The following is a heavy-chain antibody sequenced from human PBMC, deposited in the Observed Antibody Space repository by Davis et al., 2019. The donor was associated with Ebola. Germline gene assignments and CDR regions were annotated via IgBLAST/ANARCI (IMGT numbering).Heavy chain of an antibody. J-gene: IGHJ4*01. CDR3: VIISMT. D-gene: IGHD2-21*02. CDR1: GYNFRTKY. V-gene: IGHV1-46*01. Sequence: ASVKVSCKASGYNFRTKYTNWVRQAPGHGLKWMGVINPTDGSTTYAQEFQGRVTMTRDTSSSTMYLEIRSLTFEDTAVYYCVIISMTWGQGTLVTVSS. CDR2: INPTDGST.